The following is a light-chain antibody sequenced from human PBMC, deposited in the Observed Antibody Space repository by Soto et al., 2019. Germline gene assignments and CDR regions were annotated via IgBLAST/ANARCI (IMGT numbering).Light chain of an antibody. V-gene: IGKV3-20*01. J-gene: IGKJ1*01. CDR3: QQYGSSSWT. Sequence: EIVLTQSPGTLSLSPGERATLSCRASQRVSSSYLAWYQQKPGQAPRLLIYAASSRATGIPDRFSGSGSGTDFTLTITRLEPEDFAVYYCQQYGSSSWTFGQGTKVDIK. CDR1: QRVSSSY. CDR2: AAS.